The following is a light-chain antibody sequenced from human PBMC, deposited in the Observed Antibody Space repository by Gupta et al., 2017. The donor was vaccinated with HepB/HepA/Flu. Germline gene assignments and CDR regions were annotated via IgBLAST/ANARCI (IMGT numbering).Light chain of an antibody. CDR1: SSNIGSNI. J-gene: IGLJ1*01. V-gene: IGLV1-44*01. CDR2: GND. Sequence: QSVLTQPPSTSGTPGQRVTISCSGSSSNIGSNIVTWYQQLPGTAPNLLIYGNDQRPSGVPDRFSGSKSGTSASLAISGLQSEDEADYYCAAWDDSLNGNYVFGTGTKVTVL. CDR3: AAWDDSLNGNYV.